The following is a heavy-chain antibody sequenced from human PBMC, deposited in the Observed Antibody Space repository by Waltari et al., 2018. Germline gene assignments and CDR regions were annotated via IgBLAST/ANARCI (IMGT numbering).Heavy chain of an antibody. J-gene: IGHJ4*02. Sequence: QVQLQQWGAGLLKPSETLSLTCAVYGGSFSGYYWSWIRPPPGKGLEWIGEINHSGSTNYNPSLKSRVTISVDTSKNQFSLKLSSVTAADTAVYYCARGRSSSWFHYFDYWGQGTLVTVSS. CDR1: GGSFSGYY. CDR3: ARGRSSSWFHYFDY. V-gene: IGHV4-34*01. D-gene: IGHD6-13*01. CDR2: INHSGST.